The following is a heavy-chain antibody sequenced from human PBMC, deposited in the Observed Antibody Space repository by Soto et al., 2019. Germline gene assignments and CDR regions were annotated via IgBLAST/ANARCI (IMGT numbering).Heavy chain of an antibody. CDR3: ARRVFGALY. J-gene: IGHJ4*02. CDR2: IKQAGNEK. Sequence: EVQLVESGGGLVQPGGSLRLSCAASGFTFNSNWMSWVRRAPGKGLEWVANIKQAGNEKDYVASVKGRFTISRDNAKNSLYLQMNSLRVEDTAVYYCARRVFGALYWGQGTLVTVSS. D-gene: IGHD3-10*02. CDR1: GFTFNSNW. V-gene: IGHV3-7*01.